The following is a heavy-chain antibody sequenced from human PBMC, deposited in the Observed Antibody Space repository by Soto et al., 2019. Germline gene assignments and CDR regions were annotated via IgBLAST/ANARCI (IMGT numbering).Heavy chain of an antibody. CDR3: ARLGPGGSSWHAYYFDY. J-gene: IGHJ4*02. CDR1: GGSISSSSYY. V-gene: IGHV4-39*01. CDR2: IYYSGST. Sequence: QLQLQESGPGLVKPSETLSLTCTVSGGSISSSSYYWGWIRQPPGKGLEWIGSIYYSGSTYYNPSLKSRVTISVDTSKNQFSLKLSSVTAADTAVYYCARLGPGGSSWHAYYFDYWGQGTLVTVSS. D-gene: IGHD6-13*01.